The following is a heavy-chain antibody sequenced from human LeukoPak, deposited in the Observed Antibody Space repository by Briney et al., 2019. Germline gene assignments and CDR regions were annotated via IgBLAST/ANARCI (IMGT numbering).Heavy chain of an antibody. CDR3: TRDQFFDYDNDDAFDV. D-gene: IGHD3-22*01. J-gene: IGHJ3*01. CDR1: GFSLKTYN. CDR2: MTSSRYI. V-gene: IGHV3-21*04. Sequence: PGGSLRLSCAASGFSLKTYNMNWVRQALGKGLEWVSSMTSSRYIYYADSVKGRFTISRDDANNLVFLQMHSLRAEDTAIYYCTRDQFFDYDNDDAFDVWGQGTKVIVSS.